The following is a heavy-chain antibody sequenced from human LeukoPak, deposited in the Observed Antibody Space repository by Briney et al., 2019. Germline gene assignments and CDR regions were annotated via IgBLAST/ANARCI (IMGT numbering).Heavy chain of an antibody. CDR2: IYHSGST. D-gene: IGHD6-13*01. CDR1: GGSISSSNW. J-gene: IGHJ4*02. V-gene: IGHV4-4*02. Sequence: SETLSLTCAVSGGSISSSNWWSWVRQPPGKGLEWIGEIYHSGSTNYNPSLKSRVTISVDKSKNQFSLKLSSVTAADTAVYYCARDLVQRYSSSWEPNDYWGQGTLVTVSS. CDR3: ARDLVQRYSSSWEPNDY.